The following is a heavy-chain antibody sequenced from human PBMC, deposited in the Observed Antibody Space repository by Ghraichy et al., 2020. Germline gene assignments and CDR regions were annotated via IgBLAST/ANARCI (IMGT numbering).Heavy chain of an antibody. D-gene: IGHD2/OR15-2a*01. CDR3: AKGNIGSIVLLSRYYFDY. CDR2: ISGSGGST. Sequence: GGSLRLSCAASGFTFSRYAMSWVRQAPGKGLEWVSAISGSGGSTYYADSVKGRFTISRDNSKNTLYLQMNSLRAEDTAVYYCAKGNIGSIVLLSRYYFDYWGQGILVTVSS. V-gene: IGHV3-23*01. CDR1: GFTFSRYA. J-gene: IGHJ4*02.